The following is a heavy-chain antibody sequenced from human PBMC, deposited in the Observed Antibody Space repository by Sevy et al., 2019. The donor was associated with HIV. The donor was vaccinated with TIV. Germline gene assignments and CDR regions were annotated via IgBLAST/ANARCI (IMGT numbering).Heavy chain of an antibody. CDR2: FDPEDDET. CDR3: ATTKDYYENSGDPFDY. V-gene: IGHV1-24*01. CDR1: GYTLTELS. Sequence: ASVKVSCKVSGYTLTELSMHWVRQVPGKGLEWMGSFDPEDDETIYAQKFQGRVTMTEDTSTDTAYMELSSPRSEDTAVYYCATTKDYYENSGDPFDYWGQGTLVTVSS. J-gene: IGHJ4*02. D-gene: IGHD3-22*01.